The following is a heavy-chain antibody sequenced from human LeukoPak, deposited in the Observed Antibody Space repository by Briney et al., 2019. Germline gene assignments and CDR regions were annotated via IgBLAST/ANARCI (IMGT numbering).Heavy chain of an antibody. CDR2: INHSGST. J-gene: IGHJ4*02. V-gene: IGHV4-39*07. D-gene: IGHD2-8*01. Sequence: SETLSLTCTVSGGSISSSDYYWGWIRQPPGRGLEWIGEINHSGSTNYNPSLKSRVTISVDTSKNQFSLKLSSVTAADTAVYYCARSAIMVYVIDYWGQGTLVTVSS. CDR1: GGSISSSDYY. CDR3: ARSAIMVYVIDY.